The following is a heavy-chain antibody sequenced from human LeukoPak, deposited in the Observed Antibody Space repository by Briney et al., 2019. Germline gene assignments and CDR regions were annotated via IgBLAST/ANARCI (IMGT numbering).Heavy chain of an antibody. J-gene: IGHJ4*02. D-gene: IGHD6-13*01. CDR1: GYTFTGYY. CDR2: INPNSGGT. V-gene: IGHV1-2*02. Sequence: GASVKVSCKASGYTFTGYYMHWVRQAPGQGLEGMGWINPNSGGTNYAQKFQGRVTMTRDTSISTAYMELSRLRSDDTAVYYCARVILPGIAAAGNDYWGQGTLVTVSS. CDR3: ARVILPGIAAAGNDY.